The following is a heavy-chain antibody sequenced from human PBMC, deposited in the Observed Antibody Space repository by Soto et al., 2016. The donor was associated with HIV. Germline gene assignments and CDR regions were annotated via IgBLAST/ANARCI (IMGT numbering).Heavy chain of an antibody. CDR3: AKLYSSGWSPLFFDY. Sequence: QVQLVQSGAEVKKPGASVKVSCKASGYTFSGYYMHWVRQAPGQGLEWMGWINPNSGGTNYAQKFQGRVTMTRDTSISTAYMELSRLRFDDTAMYYCAKLYSSGWSPLFFDYWGQGTLVTVSS. D-gene: IGHD6-19*01. V-gene: IGHV1-2*02. CDR2: INPNSGGT. CDR1: GYTFSGYY. J-gene: IGHJ4*02.